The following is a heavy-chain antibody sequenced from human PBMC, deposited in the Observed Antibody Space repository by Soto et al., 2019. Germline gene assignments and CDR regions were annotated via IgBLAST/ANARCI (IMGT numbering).Heavy chain of an antibody. CDR3: ERGSHSTTCYGGKFDS. J-gene: IGHJ4*02. D-gene: IGHD2-2*01. CDR1: GFTFSSYT. Sequence: PGGSLRLSCAASGFTFSSYTMNWVRQAPGKGLEWVSSVSSSSTYIYYADSVKGRFTISRDNAKNSLYLQMNSLRAEDTAIYYCERGSHSTTCYGGKFDSWGKATLVNVSS. CDR2: VSSSSTYI. V-gene: IGHV3-21*01.